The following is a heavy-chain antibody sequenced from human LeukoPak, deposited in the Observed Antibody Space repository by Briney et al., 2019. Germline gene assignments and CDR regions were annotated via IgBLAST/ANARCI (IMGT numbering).Heavy chain of an antibody. D-gene: IGHD3-3*01. J-gene: IGHJ2*01. CDR2: ISAYNGNT. CDR1: GYTFTGYY. CDR3: ARTSFTIFGVVIIRYFDL. V-gene: IGHV1-18*04. Sequence: ASVKVSCKASGYTFTGYYMHWVRQAPGQGLEWMGWISAYNGNTNYAQKLQGRVTMTTDTSTSTAYMELRSLRSDDTAVYYCARTSFTIFGVVIIRYFDLWGRGTLVTVSS.